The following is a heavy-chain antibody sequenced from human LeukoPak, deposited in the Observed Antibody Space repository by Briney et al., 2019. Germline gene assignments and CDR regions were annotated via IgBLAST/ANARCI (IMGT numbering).Heavy chain of an antibody. CDR2: ISSSSSYI. CDR3: ARDARSSRTDY. V-gene: IGHV3-21*01. CDR1: GFTFSSYT. J-gene: IGHJ4*02. Sequence: GGSLRLSCAASGFTFSSYTMNWVRQAPGKGLEWVSFISSSSSYIYYADSVKGRFTISRDSAKNSLYLQINSLRAEDTAVYYCARDARSSRTDYWGRGTLVTVSS. D-gene: IGHD6-13*01.